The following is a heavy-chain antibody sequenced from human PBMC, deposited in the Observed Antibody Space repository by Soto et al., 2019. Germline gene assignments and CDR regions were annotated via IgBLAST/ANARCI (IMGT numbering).Heavy chain of an antibody. V-gene: IGHV4-34*01. CDR3: VGGRGRLLGFHY. D-gene: IGHD2-15*01. Sequence: QVQLQQWGAGVLKPSETLSLTCGVNADSFSTYYWIWICQPAGKGLEWIGEIDHSGNSKYSPSLKSRVTMSVDTSHNQFSLRLTSVTAADTAVYYCVGGRGRLLGFHYWGQGTRVTVPS. CDR1: ADSFSTYY. J-gene: IGHJ4*02. CDR2: IDHSGNS.